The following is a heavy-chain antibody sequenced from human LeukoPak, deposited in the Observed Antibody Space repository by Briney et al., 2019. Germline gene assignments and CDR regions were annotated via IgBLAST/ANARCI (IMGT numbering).Heavy chain of an antibody. V-gene: IGHV3-7*01. J-gene: IGHJ4*02. Sequence: SGGSLRLSCAASGFTFSSYSMNWVRQAPGKGLEWVANIKQDGSEKYYVDSVKGRFTISRDNAKNSLYLQMNSLRAEDTAVYYCATDIVVVVAATSRDYWGQGTLVTVSS. CDR3: ATDIVVVVAATSRDY. D-gene: IGHD2-15*01. CDR2: IKQDGSEK. CDR1: GFTFSSYS.